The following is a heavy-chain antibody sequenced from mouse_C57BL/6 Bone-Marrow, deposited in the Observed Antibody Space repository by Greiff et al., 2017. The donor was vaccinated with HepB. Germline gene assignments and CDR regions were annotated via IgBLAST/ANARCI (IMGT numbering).Heavy chain of an antibody. CDR2: IYPGSGST. D-gene: IGHD1-1*01. CDR1: GYTFTSYW. J-gene: IGHJ4*01. CDR3: ARDYYGSNYAMDY. V-gene: IGHV1-55*01. Sequence: QVQLKQPGAELVKPGASVKMSCKASGYTFTSYWITWVKQRPGQGLEWIGDIYPGSGSTNYNEKFKSKATLTVDTSSSTAYMQLSSLTSEDSAVYYCARDYYGSNYAMDYWGQGTSVTVSS.